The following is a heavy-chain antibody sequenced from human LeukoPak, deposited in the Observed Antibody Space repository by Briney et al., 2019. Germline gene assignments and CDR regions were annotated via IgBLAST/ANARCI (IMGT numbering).Heavy chain of an antibody. J-gene: IGHJ6*03. Sequence: SETLSLTCTVSGTSISSSAYYWGWIRQVPGKGLEWIGSICYSGTAYCNPSFESRVTISEDTSKSSFSRMLTSETAADTAVYHCARQASGYYSNYMDVWGQGTTVIVAS. CDR2: ICYSGTA. CDR3: ARQASGYYSNYMDV. V-gene: IGHV4-39*01. CDR1: GTSISSSAYY. D-gene: IGHD2-21*01.